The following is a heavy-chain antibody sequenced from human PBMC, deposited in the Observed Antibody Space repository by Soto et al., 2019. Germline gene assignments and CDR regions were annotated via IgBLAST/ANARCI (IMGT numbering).Heavy chain of an antibody. CDR3: AREGVAATGGMDV. V-gene: IGHV4-30-2*01. CDR1: GGSISSGGYS. Sequence: QLQLQESGSGLVKPSQTLSLTCAVSGGSISSGGYSWSWIRQPPGKGLEWIGYIYHSGSTYYNPSLNSRVTISVDRSKNQISLKLRAVTAADTAVYYCAREGVAATGGMDVWGQGTTVPVSS. J-gene: IGHJ6*02. CDR2: IYHSGST. D-gene: IGHD2-15*01.